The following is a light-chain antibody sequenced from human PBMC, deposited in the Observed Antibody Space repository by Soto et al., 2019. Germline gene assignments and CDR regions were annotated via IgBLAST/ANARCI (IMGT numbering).Light chain of an antibody. Sequence: EIVLTQSPGTLSLSPGKRATLSCRASQSISSSYLAWYQQKPGQAPRLLIYGASSRATGISDRFSGSGSGTAFTLTISRLEPEDFAVYYCQQYGTDVTFGPGTKVDIK. J-gene: IGKJ3*01. CDR3: QQYGTDVT. CDR1: QSISSSY. V-gene: IGKV3-20*01. CDR2: GAS.